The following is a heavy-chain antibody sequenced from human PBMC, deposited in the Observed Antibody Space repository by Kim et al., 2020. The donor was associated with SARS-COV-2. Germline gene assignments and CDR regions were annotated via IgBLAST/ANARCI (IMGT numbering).Heavy chain of an antibody. Sequence: ADSGRGRFTVSRDNANSTGYVQMNSLRADDTAVYYCVRDKGVSAPFDDWGQGTLVTVSS. CDR3: VRDKGVSAPFDD. V-gene: IGHV3-74*01. D-gene: IGHD2-8*01. J-gene: IGHJ4*02.